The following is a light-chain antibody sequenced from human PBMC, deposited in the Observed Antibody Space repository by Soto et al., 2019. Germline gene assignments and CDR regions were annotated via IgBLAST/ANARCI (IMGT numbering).Light chain of an antibody. CDR1: QSIDSW. J-gene: IGKJ1*01. Sequence: IQMTHSPSTMSASVGDRVTITCRASQSIDSWLAWYQQKPGKAPKFLMYKASNLESGVPSRFSGSGSETEFTLTISSLQPDDFAIYYCQHYKSYPWTFGQGTKVDIK. CDR3: QHYKSYPWT. CDR2: KAS. V-gene: IGKV1-5*03.